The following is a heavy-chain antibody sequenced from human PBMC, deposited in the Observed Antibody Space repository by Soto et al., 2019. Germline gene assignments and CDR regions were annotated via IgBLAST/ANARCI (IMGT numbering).Heavy chain of an antibody. CDR1: GGSISRSTYY. CDR2: IYYSGST. Sequence: SETLSLTCTVSGGSISRSTYYWGWTRQPPGKGLEWIGSIYYSGSTYYRPSLKSRVTISVDTSKNQFSLKLSSVTAADTAVYYCAGQGPAARRLGWFDPWGQGTLVTVSS. CDR3: AGQGPAARRLGWFDP. D-gene: IGHD2-2*01. V-gene: IGHV4-39*01. J-gene: IGHJ5*02.